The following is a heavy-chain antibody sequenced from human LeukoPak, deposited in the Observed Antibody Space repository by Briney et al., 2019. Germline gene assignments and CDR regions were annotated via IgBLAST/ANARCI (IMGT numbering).Heavy chain of an antibody. J-gene: IGHJ1*01. Sequence: ASVKVSCKASGYTFTGYYMHWVRQAPGQGLEWMGRINPNSGGTNYAQKFQGRVTMTRDTSISTAYMELSRLRSDDTAVYYCASDPYLDSSGYYGYFQHWGQGTLVTASS. CDR1: GYTFTGYY. CDR2: INPNSGGT. CDR3: ASDPYLDSSGYYGYFQH. D-gene: IGHD3-22*01. V-gene: IGHV1-2*06.